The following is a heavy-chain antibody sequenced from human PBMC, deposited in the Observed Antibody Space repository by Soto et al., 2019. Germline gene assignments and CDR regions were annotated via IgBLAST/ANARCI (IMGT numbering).Heavy chain of an antibody. Sequence: LRLSCAASGFTFSSYAMHWVRQAPGKGLEWVAVISYDGSNKYYADSVKGRFTISRDNSKNTLYLQMNSLRAEDTAVYYCARDLRSSSLEGYYYGMDVWGQGTTVTVSS. CDR3: ARDLRSSSLEGYYYGMDV. CDR2: ISYDGSNK. V-gene: IGHV3-30-3*01. D-gene: IGHD6-6*01. J-gene: IGHJ6*02. CDR1: GFTFSSYA.